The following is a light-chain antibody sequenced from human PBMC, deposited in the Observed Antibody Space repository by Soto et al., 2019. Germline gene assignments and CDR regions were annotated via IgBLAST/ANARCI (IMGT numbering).Light chain of an antibody. V-gene: IGLV2-11*01. J-gene: IGLJ1*01. CDR2: DVS. CDR3: CSYAGSYKGYV. CDR1: SSDVGGYNY. Sequence: QSALTQPRSVSGSPGQSVTISCTVTSSDVGGYNYVSWYQQHPGKAPKLMIYDVSKRPSGVPDRFSGSKSGNTASLTISGLQAEDEADYYCCSYAGSYKGYVFGTGTKLTVL.